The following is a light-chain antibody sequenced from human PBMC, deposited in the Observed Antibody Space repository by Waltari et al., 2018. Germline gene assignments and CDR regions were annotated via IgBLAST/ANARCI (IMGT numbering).Light chain of an antibody. V-gene: IGLV1-44*01. CDR2: RND. J-gene: IGLJ3*02. Sequence: QSVLTQPPSASETPGQRVTIPCSGSSSNIGDNVVNCYQQLPGKAPNLLIYRNDQRPSGVPDRFSASKSGTSASLAISGLQSEDEADYYCAAWDDRMNGHWVFGGGTKVTVL. CDR1: SSNIGDNV. CDR3: AAWDDRMNGHWV.